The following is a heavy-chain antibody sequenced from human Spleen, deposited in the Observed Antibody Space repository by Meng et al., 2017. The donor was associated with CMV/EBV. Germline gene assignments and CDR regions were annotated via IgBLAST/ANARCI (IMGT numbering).Heavy chain of an antibody. CDR2: INPNRGGT. J-gene: IGHJ1*01. Sequence: ASVKVSCKASGYSFTGYYMHWVRQAPGQGLEWMGWINPNRGGTSFAQKFHGRVTMTRDTSISTAFMELSRLRSYDTAVYYCARQSVYSTSWYDFQYWGQGTLVTVSS. CDR1: GYSFTGYY. CDR3: ARQSVYSTSWYDFQY. V-gene: IGHV1-2*02. D-gene: IGHD6-13*01.